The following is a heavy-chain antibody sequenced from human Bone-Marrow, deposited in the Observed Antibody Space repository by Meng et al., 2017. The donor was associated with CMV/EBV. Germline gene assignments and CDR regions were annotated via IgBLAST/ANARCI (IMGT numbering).Heavy chain of an antibody. CDR1: GVSISSYY. CDR3: ARQPPGSAAFDI. D-gene: IGHD3-10*01. CDR2: IYYRGST. V-gene: IGHV4-59*01. J-gene: IGHJ3*02. Sequence: GSLRLSCTVSGVSISSYYWTWIRQPPGKGLEWIGYIYYRGSTNYNPSLKSRFTMSVDTSKNQFSLKLTSVTAADTAVYYCARQPPGSAAFDIWGQGTMVTVSS.